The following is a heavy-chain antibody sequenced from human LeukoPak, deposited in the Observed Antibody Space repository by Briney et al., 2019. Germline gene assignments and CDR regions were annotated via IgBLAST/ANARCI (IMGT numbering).Heavy chain of an antibody. Sequence: SETLSLTCAVYGGSFSGYYWSWIRQPPGKGLEWIGEINHSGSTNYNPSLKSRVTISVDTSKNQFSLKLSSVTTADTAVYYCARGNTALGYWGQGTLVTVSS. J-gene: IGHJ4*02. D-gene: IGHD2-2*02. V-gene: IGHV4-34*01. CDR3: ARGNTALGY. CDR2: INHSGST. CDR1: GGSFSGYY.